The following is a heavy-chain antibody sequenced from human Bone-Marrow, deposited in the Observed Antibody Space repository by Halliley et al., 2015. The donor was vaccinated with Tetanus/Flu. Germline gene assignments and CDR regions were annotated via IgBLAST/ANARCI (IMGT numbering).Heavy chain of an antibody. V-gene: IGHV4-31*03. CDR3: ARDGLQSFDY. J-gene: IGHJ4*02. Sequence: TLSLTCSVSGGSISGVGYLWSWIRQQPGRGLEWIGNTFHTVSTYYNPTLRSRVTISLATPKNQFSLRLNTVTAADTAVYYCARDGLQSFDYRGEGTLVPVSS. CDR2: TFHTVST. CDR1: GGSISGVGYL.